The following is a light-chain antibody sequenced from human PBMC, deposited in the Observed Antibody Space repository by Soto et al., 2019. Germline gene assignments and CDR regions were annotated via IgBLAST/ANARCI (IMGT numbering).Light chain of an antibody. CDR2: DNS. Sequence: SYELTQPPSVSVAPGQTATISCGENNIDSRTVHWYQQKPGQAPLLVVYDNSFRPSGIPNRFSGSNSGNTATLTISRVEAGDEADYYGQVWDNVDDHIDVFGTGTKVTVL. V-gene: IGLV3-21*02. CDR1: NIDSRT. J-gene: IGLJ1*01. CDR3: QVWDNVDDHIDV.